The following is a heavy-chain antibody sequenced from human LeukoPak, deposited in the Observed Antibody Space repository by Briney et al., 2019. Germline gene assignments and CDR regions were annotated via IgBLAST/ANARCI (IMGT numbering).Heavy chain of an antibody. CDR3: ATSSGWTGTFAY. CDR1: GFNLSSYS. J-gene: IGHJ4*02. CDR2: ITSDGRST. D-gene: IGHD6-19*01. V-gene: IGHV3-74*01. Sequence: GGSLRLSCAASGFNLSSYSMHWVRQAPGKGPVWVSRITSDGRSTTYADSVKGRFTISRDNAKNTLYLQMNSLKTEDTAVYFCATSSGWTGTFAYGARGPRVTVSS.